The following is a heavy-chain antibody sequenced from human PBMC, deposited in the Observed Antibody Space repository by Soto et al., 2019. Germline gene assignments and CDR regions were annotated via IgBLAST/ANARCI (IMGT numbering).Heavy chain of an antibody. J-gene: IGHJ4*02. CDR3: ARTPPGPVGATKGGYDY. Sequence: ASVKVSCKASGYTFTSYGISWVRQAPGQGLEWMGWISAYNGNTNYAQKLQGRVTMTTDTSTSTAYMELRSLRSDDTAVYYCARTPPGPVGATKGGYDYWGQGTLVTVSS. CDR2: ISAYNGNT. CDR1: GYTFTSYG. D-gene: IGHD1-26*01. V-gene: IGHV1-18*01.